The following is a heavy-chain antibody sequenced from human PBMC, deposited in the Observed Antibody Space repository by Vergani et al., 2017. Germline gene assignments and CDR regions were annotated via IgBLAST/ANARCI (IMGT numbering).Heavy chain of an antibody. J-gene: IGHJ4*02. D-gene: IGHD3-10*01. CDR2: IYYSGLT. CDR1: GGSMSGYY. Sequence: QVKLQESGPGLVKPSETLSLTCSVSGGSMSGYYWSWIRQPPGKELEWIGSIYYSGLTYYNPSLKSRVAISVDTSKNQFSLKLNSVTAADTAVYYCGRVADFYGLGSRLLDHWGQGILVTVSS. V-gene: IGHV4-59*01. CDR3: GRVADFYGLGSRLLDH.